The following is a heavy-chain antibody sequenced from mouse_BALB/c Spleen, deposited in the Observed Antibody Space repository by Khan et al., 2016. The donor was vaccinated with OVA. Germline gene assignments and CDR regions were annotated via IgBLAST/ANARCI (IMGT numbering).Heavy chain of an antibody. CDR2: ISYSDYT. Sequence: EVQLQESGPGLVKPSQSLSLTCSVTGYSITSNYAWTWIRQFPGNKLEWMGYISYSDYTSYNPSLQGRIPITRYTSKNQFFLQLSSLTTEDTATYYCARNNDYGYYFDYWGPGTTLTVSS. CDR3: ARNNDYGYYFDY. D-gene: IGHD1-1*01. CDR1: GYSITSNYA. J-gene: IGHJ2*01. V-gene: IGHV3-2*02.